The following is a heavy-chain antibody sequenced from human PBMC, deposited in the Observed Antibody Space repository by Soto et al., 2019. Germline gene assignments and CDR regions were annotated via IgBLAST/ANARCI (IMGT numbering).Heavy chain of an antibody. D-gene: IGHD1-1*01. V-gene: IGHV3-30*18. Sequence: ESGGGVVQPGRSLRLSCAASGFTFSNYGMHWVRQAPGKGLAWVAVISYDGSNKYYADSVKGRFTISRDNPKNTLYLQMNSLRAEDTAVYYCAKAPHNWNGLYYGMDVWGQGTTVTGSS. J-gene: IGHJ6*02. CDR3: AKAPHNWNGLYYGMDV. CDR1: GFTFSNYG. CDR2: ISYDGSNK.